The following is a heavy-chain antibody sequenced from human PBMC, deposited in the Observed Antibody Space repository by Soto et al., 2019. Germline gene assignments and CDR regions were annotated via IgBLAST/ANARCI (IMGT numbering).Heavy chain of an antibody. Sequence: QVQLQESGPGLVKPSQTLSLTCTVSGDSISSDGYYWSWIRQHPGKGLEWIGYIYHSVNPYYNPSLKSRVTISANTSKNHVSLKVSSVTAADTAVYYCAREAAVEGMEVWDQGTTVTVS. CDR3: AREAAVEGMEV. CDR1: GDSISSDGYY. J-gene: IGHJ6*02. D-gene: IGHD2-15*01. V-gene: IGHV4-31*03. CDR2: IYHSVNP.